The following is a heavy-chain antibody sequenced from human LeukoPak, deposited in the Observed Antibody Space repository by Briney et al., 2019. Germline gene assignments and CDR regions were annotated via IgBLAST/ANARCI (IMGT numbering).Heavy chain of an antibody. J-gene: IGHJ4*02. D-gene: IGHD4-17*01. CDR3: ARGDPTVTTKQNFDY. CDR1: GFTFSSYG. Sequence: PGTSLRLSCAASGFTFSSYGMHWVRQAPGKGLEWVAVIWYDGSNKYYADSVKGRFTISRDNSKNTLYLQMNSLRVEDTAVYYCARGDPTVTTKQNFDYWGQGTLVTVSS. V-gene: IGHV3-33*08. CDR2: IWYDGSNK.